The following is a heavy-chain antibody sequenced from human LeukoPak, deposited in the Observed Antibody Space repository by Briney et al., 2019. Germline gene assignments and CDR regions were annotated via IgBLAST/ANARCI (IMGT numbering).Heavy chain of an antibody. D-gene: IGHD1-1*01. CDR3: AKTPLNDQVYVY. CDR1: GGSFSGYY. CDR2: INHSGST. J-gene: IGHJ4*02. V-gene: IGHV4-34*01. Sequence: SETLSLTCAVYGGSFSGYYWSWIRQPPGKGLEWIGEINHSGSTNYNPSLKSRVTISVDTPKNQFSLKLSSVTAADTAVYYCAKTPLNDQVYVYWGQGTLVTVSS.